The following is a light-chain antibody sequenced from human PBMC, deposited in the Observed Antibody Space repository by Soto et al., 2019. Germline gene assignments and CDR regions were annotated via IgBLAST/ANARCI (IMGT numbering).Light chain of an antibody. J-gene: IGKJ4*01. CDR1: QSVSIY. Sequence: EIVLTQSPGTLSLSPGDRATLSCRASQSVSIYLAWYQQKPGQAPRLLIYDASNGVTGIPARFSGSGSGTDFTLTISSVAPEDFAVYYCQQRVDWLTFGGGTKLEIK. V-gene: IGKV3-11*01. CDR3: QQRVDWLT. CDR2: DAS.